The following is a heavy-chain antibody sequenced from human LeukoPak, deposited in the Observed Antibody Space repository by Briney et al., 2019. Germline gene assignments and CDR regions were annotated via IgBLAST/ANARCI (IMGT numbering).Heavy chain of an antibody. CDR1: GFTFGDYA. CDR2: TRSKAYGGTT. Sequence: GGSLRLSCTASGFTFGDYAMSWFRQAPGKGLEWVGFTRSKAYGGTTEYAASVKGRFTISRDDSKSIAYLQMNSLKTEDTAVYYCTRDRAAGTTDYWGQGTLVTVSS. CDR3: TRDRAAGTTDY. J-gene: IGHJ4*02. V-gene: IGHV3-49*03. D-gene: IGHD6-13*01.